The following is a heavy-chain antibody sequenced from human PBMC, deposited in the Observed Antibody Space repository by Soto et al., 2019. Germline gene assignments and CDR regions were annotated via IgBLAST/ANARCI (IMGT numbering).Heavy chain of an antibody. CDR2: VRAGGEGT. CDR3: ARGPLSADGTSWFDY. V-gene: IGHV3-23*01. J-gene: IGHJ4*02. CDR1: GFTFSSHA. D-gene: IGHD2-2*01. Sequence: EVQLLESGGGLVQSGGSLRLSCAASGFTFSSHAMNWVRQAPGTGLEWVSLVRAGGEGTYYADSVKGRFTISRDNSKNTLDLQMNSLRAEDTAVYYCARGPLSADGTSWFDYWGQGTLVTVSS.